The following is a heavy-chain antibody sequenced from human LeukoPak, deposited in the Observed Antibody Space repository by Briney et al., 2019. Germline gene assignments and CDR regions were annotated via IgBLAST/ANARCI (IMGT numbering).Heavy chain of an antibody. D-gene: IGHD6-13*01. CDR2: IIPIFGTA. Sequence: SVKVSCKASGGTFSNYAISWVRQAPGQGLEWMGGIIPIFGTANYAQKFQGRVTITTDESTSTVYMEVSSVRFEDTAVYYCAKDRASSSWSRDAFDIWGQGIVVTVSS. CDR3: AKDRASSSWSRDAFDI. J-gene: IGHJ3*02. CDR1: GGTFSNYA. V-gene: IGHV1-69*05.